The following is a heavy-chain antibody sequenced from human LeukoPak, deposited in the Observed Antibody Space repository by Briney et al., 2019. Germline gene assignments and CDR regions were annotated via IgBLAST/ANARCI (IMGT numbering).Heavy chain of an antibody. CDR3: AVGPRRYYYDSSGYSIDY. CDR1: GYSISSGYF. D-gene: IGHD3-22*01. V-gene: IGHV4-61*01. J-gene: IGHJ4*02. CDR2: IYYSGST. Sequence: SETLSLTCTVSGYSISSGYFWSWTRQPPGKGLEWIGYIYYSGSTNYNPSLKSRVTISVDTSKNQFSLKLSSVTAADTAVYYCAVGPRRYYYDSSGYSIDYWGQGTLVTVSS.